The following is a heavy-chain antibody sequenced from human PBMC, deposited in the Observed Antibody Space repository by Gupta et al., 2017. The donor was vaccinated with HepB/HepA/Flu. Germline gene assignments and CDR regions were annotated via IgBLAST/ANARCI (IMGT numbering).Heavy chain of an antibody. CDR1: GFTFSSYE. CDR2: ISSSGSTI. J-gene: IGHJ6*02. D-gene: IGHD3-3*01. Sequence: EVQLVESGGGLVQPGGSLRLSCAASGFTFSSYEMNWVRQAPGKGLEWVSYISSSGSTIYYADSVKGRFTISRDNAKNSLYLQMNSLRAEDTAVYYCARLTYYDFWSGYYKPFGMDVWGQGTTVTVSS. CDR3: ARLTYYDFWSGYYKPFGMDV. V-gene: IGHV3-48*03.